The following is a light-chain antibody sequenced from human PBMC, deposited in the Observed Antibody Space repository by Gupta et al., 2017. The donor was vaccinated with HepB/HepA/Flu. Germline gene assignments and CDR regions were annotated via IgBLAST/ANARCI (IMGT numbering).Light chain of an antibody. J-gene: IGLJ3*02. Sequence: QSVLTQSPSTSGTPGQRFTISCSGSSSNIGNNNVYWYQQLPGTDPKLLIHRNNQRPSGVPDRFSGSKAGTSASLDISGLRSEDEADYHCASWDDSLSGWVFGGGTKLTVL. V-gene: IGLV1-47*01. CDR1: SSNIGNNN. CDR2: RNN. CDR3: ASWDDSLSGWV.